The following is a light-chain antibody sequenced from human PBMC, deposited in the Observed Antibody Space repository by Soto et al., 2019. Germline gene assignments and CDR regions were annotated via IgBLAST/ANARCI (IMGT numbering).Light chain of an antibody. CDR1: QNIRGNE. Sequence: VLTQSPGTLSLSPGERTTLSCRASQNIRGNELAWYQQKPGQPPRLLIYRGSSRASGIPDRFSGRGSGTEFTLTISRLEPEDFAVYYCQDYGNSSPSKFGQGTIVEIK. CDR3: QDYGNSSPSK. J-gene: IGKJ1*01. V-gene: IGKV3-20*01. CDR2: RGS.